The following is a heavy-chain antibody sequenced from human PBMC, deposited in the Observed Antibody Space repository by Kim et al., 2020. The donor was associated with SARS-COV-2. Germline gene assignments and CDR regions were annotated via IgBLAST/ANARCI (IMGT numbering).Heavy chain of an antibody. V-gene: IGHV3-23*01. CDR3: ATAGGSSGYGDYYFDF. J-gene: IGHJ4*02. Sequence: DSVKGRFTISKDNSNDTLYLQMNTLSAEDTAVYHCATAGGSSGYGDYYFDFWGQGTLVTVSS. D-gene: IGHD5-12*01.